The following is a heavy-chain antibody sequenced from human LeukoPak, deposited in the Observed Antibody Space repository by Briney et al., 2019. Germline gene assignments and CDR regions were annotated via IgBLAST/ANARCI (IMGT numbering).Heavy chain of an antibody. V-gene: IGHV4-59*01. CDR3: ARGSGASTPNFDY. Sequence: PSETLSLTCTVSGGSISSYYWSWIRQPPGKGLEWIGYIYYSGSTNYNPSLKSRVTISVDTSKNQFSLKLSSVTAADTAVYYCARGSGASTPNFDYWGQGTLVTVSS. CDR1: GGSISSYY. D-gene: IGHD3-10*01. J-gene: IGHJ4*02. CDR2: IYYSGST.